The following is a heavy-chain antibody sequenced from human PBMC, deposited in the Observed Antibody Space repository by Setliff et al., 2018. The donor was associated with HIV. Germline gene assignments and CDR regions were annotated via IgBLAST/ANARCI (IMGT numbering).Heavy chain of an antibody. CDR3: AREGSTSWYEGGNWFDP. CDR1: GFTFSNAW. V-gene: IGHV3-21*01. D-gene: IGHD6-13*01. CDR2: ISSSSSYI. J-gene: IGHJ5*02. Sequence: PGGSLRLSCAASGFTFSNAWMSWVRQAPGKGLEWVSSISSSSSYIYYADSVKGRFTISRDNAKNSLYLQMNSLRGEDTAIYYCAREGSTSWYEGGNWFDPWGQGTLVTVSS.